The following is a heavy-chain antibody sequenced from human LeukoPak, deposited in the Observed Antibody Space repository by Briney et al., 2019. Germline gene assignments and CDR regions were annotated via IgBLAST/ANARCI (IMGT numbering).Heavy chain of an antibody. CDR1: GFTFSSYG. CDR3: ARRVGGIAAVSSSAYYYMDV. J-gene: IGHJ6*03. D-gene: IGHD6-13*01. CDR2: IWYDGSNK. Sequence: GGSLRLSCAASGFTFSSYGMHWVRQAPGKGLEWVAVIWYDGSNKYYADSVKGRFTISRDNSKNTLYLQMNSLRAEDTAVYYCARRVGGIAAVSSSAYYYMDVWGKGTMVTVSS. V-gene: IGHV3-33*01.